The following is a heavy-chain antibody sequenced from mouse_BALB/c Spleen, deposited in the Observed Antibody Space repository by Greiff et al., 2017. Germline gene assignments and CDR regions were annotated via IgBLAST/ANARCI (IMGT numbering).Heavy chain of an antibody. J-gene: IGHJ3*01. D-gene: IGHD3-2*01. CDR1: GYSIPSDYA. Sequence: EVKLVESGPGLVKPSQSLSLTCTVTGYSIPSDYAWNWIRQFPGNKLEWMGYISYSGSTSYNPSLKSRISITRDTSKNQFFLQLNSVTTEDTATYYCARLDSSGYGFAYWGQGTLVTVSA. CDR3: ARLDSSGYGFAY. V-gene: IGHV3-2*02. CDR2: ISYSGST.